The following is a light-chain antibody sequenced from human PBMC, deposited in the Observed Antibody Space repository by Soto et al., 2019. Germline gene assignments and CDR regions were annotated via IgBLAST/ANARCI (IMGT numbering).Light chain of an antibody. CDR1: QSISSY. CDR3: QHYNSYSEA. V-gene: IGKV1-39*01. J-gene: IGKJ1*01. CDR2: AAS. Sequence: DIQMTQSPSSLSASVGDRVTITCRASQSISSYVNWYQQKPGKAPKLLIYAASSLQSGVPSRFSGSGSGTDFTLTISSLQPEDFATYYCQHYNSYSEAFGQGTKVDIK.